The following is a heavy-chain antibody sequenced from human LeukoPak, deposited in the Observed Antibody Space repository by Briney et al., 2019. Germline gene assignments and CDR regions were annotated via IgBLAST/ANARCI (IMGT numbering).Heavy chain of an antibody. CDR2: IKKDGSER. V-gene: IGHV3-7*01. CDR3: ASDDKNGTDY. Sequence: GGSLRLSCAASGFTFSSYWMSWVRQAPGKGLEWVANIKKDGSERYYVDSVKGRFTISRDNAKNSLYLQVNSLRVEDTAVYYCASDDKNGTDYWGQGTLVTVSS. D-gene: IGHD1-1*01. CDR1: GFTFSSYW. J-gene: IGHJ4*02.